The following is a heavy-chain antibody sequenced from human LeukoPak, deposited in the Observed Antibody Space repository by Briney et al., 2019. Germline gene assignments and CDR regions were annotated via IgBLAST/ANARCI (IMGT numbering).Heavy chain of an antibody. CDR3: AKSFAIAVAGTAFDI. D-gene: IGHD6-19*01. Sequence: ASVKASCKASGGTFSSYAISWVRQAPGQGLEWMGGIIPIFGTANYAQKFQGRVTITADKSTSTAYMELSSLRSEDTAVYYCAKSFAIAVAGTAFDIWGQGTMVTVSS. V-gene: IGHV1-69*06. J-gene: IGHJ3*02. CDR1: GGTFSSYA. CDR2: IIPIFGTA.